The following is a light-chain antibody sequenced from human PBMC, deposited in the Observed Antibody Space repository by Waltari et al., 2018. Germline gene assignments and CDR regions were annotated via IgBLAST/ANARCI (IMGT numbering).Light chain of an antibody. CDR1: SSNIGSNY. CDR3: AAWDDSLSVGV. Sequence: QSVLTQPPSASGTPGQRVTISCSGSSSNIGSNYVYWYQQLPGTAPKLLISRNNQRPSGVPDRFSGSKSGTSASLAISGLRSEDEADYYCAAWDDSLSVGVFGGGTKLTVL. J-gene: IGLJ3*02. V-gene: IGLV1-47*01. CDR2: RNN.